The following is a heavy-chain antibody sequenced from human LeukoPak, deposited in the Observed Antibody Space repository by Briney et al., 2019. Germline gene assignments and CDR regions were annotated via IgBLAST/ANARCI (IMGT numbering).Heavy chain of an antibody. J-gene: IGHJ3*02. V-gene: IGHV3-30*04. CDR2: TSYDGSNK. CDR1: GFTFSSYA. D-gene: IGHD3-10*01. Sequence: PGRSLRLSCAASGFTFSSYAMHWVRQAPGKGLEWVAVTSYDGSNKYYADSVKGRFTISRDNSKNTLYLQMNSLRAEDTAVYYCASVMVRGDDAFDIWGQGTMVTVSS. CDR3: ASVMVRGDDAFDI.